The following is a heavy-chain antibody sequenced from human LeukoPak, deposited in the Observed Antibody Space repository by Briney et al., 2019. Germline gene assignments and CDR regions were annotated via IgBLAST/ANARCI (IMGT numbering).Heavy chain of an antibody. CDR3: ARHGGTLDYFDS. V-gene: IGHV4-59*08. CDR2: IYYGGTT. J-gene: IGHJ4*02. CDR1: NGSISSYY. D-gene: IGHD1-26*01. Sequence: SETLSLTCSVSNGSISSYYWSWIRQSPGKGLEWIGYIYYGGTTTYKPSLKRRVTISVDSPKNHFSLRLTSLTAADTALYYCARHGGTLDYFDSWGPGSLVIVSS.